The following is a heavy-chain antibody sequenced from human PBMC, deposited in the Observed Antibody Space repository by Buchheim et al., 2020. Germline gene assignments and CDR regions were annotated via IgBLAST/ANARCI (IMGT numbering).Heavy chain of an antibody. J-gene: IGHJ4*02. CDR2: IYYSGST. V-gene: IGHV4-31*03. Sequence: QVQLQESGPGLVKPSQTLSLTCTVSGGPISSGGYYWRWIRQHPGKGLEWIGYIYYSGSTYYNPSLKSRVTISVDTSKNQFSLKLSSVTAADTAVYYCARNPYYYDSSGYYFDYWGQGTL. D-gene: IGHD3-22*01. CDR1: GGPISSGGYY. CDR3: ARNPYYYDSSGYYFDY.